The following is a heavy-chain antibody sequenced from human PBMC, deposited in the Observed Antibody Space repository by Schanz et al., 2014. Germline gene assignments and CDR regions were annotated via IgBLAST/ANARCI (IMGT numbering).Heavy chain of an antibody. CDR2: ITDSGGST. D-gene: IGHD1-26*01. J-gene: IGHJ3*02. CDR3: AKVGPYSGSLGAFDI. Sequence: EVQLLESGGNLVQPGGSLRVSCAASGFTFSSYAMSWVRQAPGEGLEWVSAITDSGGSTYYADSVKGRVTISRDKSKNTLDLQMNRRRAEDSAVDDCAKVGPYSGSLGAFDIWGQGTRVTVSS. CDR1: GFTFSSYA. V-gene: IGHV3-23*01.